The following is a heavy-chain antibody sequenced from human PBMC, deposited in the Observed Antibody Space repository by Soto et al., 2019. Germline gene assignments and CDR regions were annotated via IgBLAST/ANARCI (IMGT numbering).Heavy chain of an antibody. D-gene: IGHD3-16*01. CDR3: ARWGHSSLPFAY. CDR2: IHYSGTT. CDR1: GGSISNYY. J-gene: IGHJ4*01. V-gene: IGHV4-59*01. Sequence: SETLSLTCTVSGGSISNYYWSWIRQPPGKGPEWIGYIHYSGTTNYSPSLKSRVTISVDTSKNQFSLKLSSVAAADTAVYFCARWGHSSLPFAYWGHGTLVTVSS.